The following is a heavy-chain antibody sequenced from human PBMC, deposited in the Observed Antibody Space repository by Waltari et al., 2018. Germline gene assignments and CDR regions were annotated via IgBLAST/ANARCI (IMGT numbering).Heavy chain of an antibody. CDR3: ARDGVLLWFGEFPDAFDI. Sequence: QVQLVQSGAEVKKPGASVKVSCKASGYTFTRYYMHWVRPAPGQGLEWMGRINPNSGGTNYAQKFQGRVTMTRDTSISTAYMELSRLRSDDTAVYYCARDGVLLWFGEFPDAFDIWGQGTMVTVSS. V-gene: IGHV1-2*06. CDR1: GYTFTRYY. D-gene: IGHD3-10*01. J-gene: IGHJ3*02. CDR2: INPNSGGT.